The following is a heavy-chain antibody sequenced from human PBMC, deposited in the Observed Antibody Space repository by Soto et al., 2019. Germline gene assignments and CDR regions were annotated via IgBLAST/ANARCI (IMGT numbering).Heavy chain of an antibody. CDR2: ISYDGSNK. CDR3: ATQNEYDYVWGSPRGTDY. J-gene: IGHJ4*02. Sequence: QVQLVESGGGVVQPGRSLRLSCAASGFTFSSYGMHWVRQAPGKGLEWVAVISYDGSNKYYADSVKGRFTISRDNSKNTLYLQMNSLRAEDTAVYYCATQNEYDYVWGSPRGTDYWGQGTLVTVSS. V-gene: IGHV3-30*03. D-gene: IGHD3-16*01. CDR1: GFTFSSYG.